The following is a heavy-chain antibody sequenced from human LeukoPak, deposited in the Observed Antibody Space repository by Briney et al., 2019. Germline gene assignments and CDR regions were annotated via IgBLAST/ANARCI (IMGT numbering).Heavy chain of an antibody. CDR2: IYTSGST. D-gene: IGHD3-3*01. Sequence: PSETLSLTCTVSGGSISSYYWSWIRQPPGKGLEWIGYIYTSGSTNYNPSLKSRVTISVDTSKNQFSLKLSSVTAADTAVYYCARHAQYYDFWSGSSNNWFDPWGQGTLLTVSS. V-gene: IGHV4-4*09. CDR3: ARHAQYYDFWSGSSNNWFDP. CDR1: GGSISSYY. J-gene: IGHJ5*02.